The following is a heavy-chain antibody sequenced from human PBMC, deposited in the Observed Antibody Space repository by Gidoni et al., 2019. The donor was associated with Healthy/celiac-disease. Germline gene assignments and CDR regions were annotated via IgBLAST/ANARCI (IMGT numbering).Heavy chain of an antibody. CDR3: ARDWVERSSPAFDI. CDR2: ISAYNGNT. Sequence: QVQLVQSGAEVKKPGSSVTVSCKASGYTFTSYGISWVRQAPGQGLEWMGWISAYNGNTNDAQKRQGRVTMTTETSTRTAYMELRSLRSDDTAVYYCARDWVERSSPAFDIWGQGTMVTVSS. CDR1: GYTFTSYG. J-gene: IGHJ3*02. D-gene: IGHD1-1*01. V-gene: IGHV1-18*01.